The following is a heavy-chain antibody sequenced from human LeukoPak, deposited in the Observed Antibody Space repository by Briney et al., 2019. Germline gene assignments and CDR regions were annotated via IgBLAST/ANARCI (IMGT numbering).Heavy chain of an antibody. J-gene: IGHJ4*02. CDR1: GGSISSYY. V-gene: IGHV4-59*12. CDR2: IYYSGST. D-gene: IGHD3-10*01. Sequence: NSSETLSLTCTVSGGSISSYYWSWIRQPPGKGLEWIGYIYYSGSTNYNPSLKSRVTISVDKSKNQFSLKLSSVTAADTAVYYCARLATGSHFLMNDYWGQGTLVTVSS. CDR3: ARLATGSHFLMNDY.